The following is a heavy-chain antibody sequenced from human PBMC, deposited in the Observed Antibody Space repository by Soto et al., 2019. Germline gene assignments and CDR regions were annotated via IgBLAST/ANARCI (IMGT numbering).Heavy chain of an antibody. J-gene: IGHJ5*02. CDR2: IKQDGSEK. V-gene: IGHV3-7*01. CDR3: ARELREPTLWFGELSFNWFDP. CDR1: GFTFSSYW. D-gene: IGHD3-10*01. Sequence: GGSLRLSCAASGFTFSSYWMSWVRQAPGKGLEWVANIKQDGSEKYYVDSVKGRFTISRDNAKNSLYLQMNSLRAEDTAVYYCARELREPTLWFGELSFNWFDPWGQGTLVTVSS.